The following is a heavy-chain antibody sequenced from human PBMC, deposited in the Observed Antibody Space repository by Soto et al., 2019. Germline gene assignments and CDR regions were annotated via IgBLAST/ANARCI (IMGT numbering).Heavy chain of an antibody. CDR3: VKVRGGFYTYYFDH. CDR2: ISGSGIST. Sequence: GGSLRLSCAASGFIFTDYAMSWVRQAPGKGLEWVSGISGSGISTYYADPVKGRFSISRDNSKKTLYLQMNSLRAEDTAIYYCVKVRGGFYTYYFDHWGQGTLVTVSS. J-gene: IGHJ4*02. CDR1: GFIFTDYA. V-gene: IGHV3-23*01. D-gene: IGHD3-10*01.